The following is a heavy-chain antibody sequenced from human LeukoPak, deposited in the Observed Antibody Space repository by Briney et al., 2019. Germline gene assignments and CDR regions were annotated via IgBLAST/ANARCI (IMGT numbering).Heavy chain of an antibody. Sequence: TGGSLRLSCAASGFTFSSYWMSWVRQAPGKGLEWVANIKQDGSEKYYVDSVKGRFTISRDNAKNLLYLQMNSLRAEDTAVYYCARDRTAYCSGGSCYYYGMDVWGQGTTVTVSS. CDR2: IKQDGSEK. D-gene: IGHD2-15*01. V-gene: IGHV3-7*01. J-gene: IGHJ6*02. CDR3: ARDRTAYCSGGSCYYYGMDV. CDR1: GFTFSSYW.